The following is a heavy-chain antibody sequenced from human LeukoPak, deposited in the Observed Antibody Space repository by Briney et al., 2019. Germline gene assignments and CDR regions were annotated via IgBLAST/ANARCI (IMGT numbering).Heavy chain of an antibody. CDR1: GGSISSGSYY. D-gene: IGHD3-9*01. Sequence: SETLSLTCTVSGGSISSGSYYWNWIRQPAGKGLEWIGRIYTSGSTNYNPSLKSRVTISVDTSKNQFSLKLSSVTAADTAVYYCARGPRILTGYYIYYYYYYMDVWGKGTTVTVSS. V-gene: IGHV4-61*02. CDR3: ARGPRILTGYYIYYYYYYMDV. CDR2: IYTSGST. J-gene: IGHJ6*03.